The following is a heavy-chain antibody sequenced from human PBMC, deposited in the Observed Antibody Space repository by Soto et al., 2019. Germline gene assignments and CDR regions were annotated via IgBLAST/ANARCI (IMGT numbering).Heavy chain of an antibody. D-gene: IGHD6-13*01. CDR2: IYYSGGT. CDR1: GGSVSSGSYY. Sequence: SETLSLTCTVSGGSVSSGSYYWSWIRQPPGKGLEWIGYIYYSGGTNYNPSLKSRVTISVDTSKNQFSLKLSSVTAADTAVYYCARFDLAAAGTGGWFDPWGQGTLVTVSS. J-gene: IGHJ5*02. CDR3: ARFDLAAAGTGGWFDP. V-gene: IGHV4-61*01.